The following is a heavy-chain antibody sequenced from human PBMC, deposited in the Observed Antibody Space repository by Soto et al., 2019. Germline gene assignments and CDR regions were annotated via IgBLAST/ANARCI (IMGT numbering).Heavy chain of an antibody. J-gene: IGHJ5*02. CDR2: IYPGDSDT. CDR1: GYSFTIYW. Sequence: GESLKISCKGSGYSFTIYWICWVGQMPGKGLDWMGIIYPGDSDTRYSPSFQGQVTISADKSISTAYLQWSSLKASDTAMYYCATLRPGIQLEWFDPWGQGTLVTVSS. V-gene: IGHV5-51*01. D-gene: IGHD5-18*01. CDR3: ATLRPGIQLEWFDP.